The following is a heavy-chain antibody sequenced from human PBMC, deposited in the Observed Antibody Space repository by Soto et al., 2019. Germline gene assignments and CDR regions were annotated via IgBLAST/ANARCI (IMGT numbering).Heavy chain of an antibody. J-gene: IGHJ6*03. Sequence: QVQLVQSGAEVKKPGSSVKVSCKASGGTFSSYTISWVRQAPGQGLEWMGRIIPMLGIANYAQKFQGRVTITADKSTSTAYMDLSSLRSEDTAVYYCASGLVVVPAAMGYYYMDVWGKGTTVTVSS. D-gene: IGHD2-2*01. CDR1: GGTFSSYT. CDR3: ASGLVVVPAAMGYYYMDV. CDR2: IIPMLGIA. V-gene: IGHV1-69*02.